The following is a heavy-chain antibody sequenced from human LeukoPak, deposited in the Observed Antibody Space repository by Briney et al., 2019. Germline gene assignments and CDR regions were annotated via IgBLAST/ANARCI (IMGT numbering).Heavy chain of an antibody. CDR2: INPNSGGT. V-gene: IGHV1-2*02. CDR1: GYTFTGYY. CDR3: ARDLAAAGTSMRDY. D-gene: IGHD6-13*01. J-gene: IGHJ4*02. Sequence: ASVKVSCKASGYTFTGYYMHWVRQAPGQGLEWMGWINPNSGGTNYAQKFQGRVTMTRDTSISTAYMELSRLRSDDTAVYYCARDLAAAGTSMRDYWGQGTLVTVSS.